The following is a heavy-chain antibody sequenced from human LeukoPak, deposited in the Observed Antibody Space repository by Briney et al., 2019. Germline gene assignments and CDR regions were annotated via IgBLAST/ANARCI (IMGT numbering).Heavy chain of an antibody. J-gene: IGHJ4*02. CDR1: GVSISSYY. Sequence: SETLPLTCTVSGVSISSYYWSWIRQPAGKGLEWHGYTYKSGSNSYSPSFKSGVTISTHTPRNQFFLRLTSVTAADTAVYYCAGYYGSGQWDNWGQGTLVTVSS. CDR3: AGYYGSGQWDN. V-gene: IGHV4-59*12. D-gene: IGHD3-10*01. CDR2: TYKSGSN.